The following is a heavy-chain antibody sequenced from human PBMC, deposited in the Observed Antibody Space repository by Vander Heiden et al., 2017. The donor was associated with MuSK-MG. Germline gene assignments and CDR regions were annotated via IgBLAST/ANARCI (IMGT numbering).Heavy chain of an antibody. D-gene: IGHD6-19*01. Sequence: EVQLSESGGGLVQPGGSLSLSCAAPGFPFRSYAMSWVRQAPGKGLEWVSSISGSGGSTNYADSVKGRFTISRDNSKNTLYLQMNSLRAEDTAVYYCAKDLNHITVAGAFDIWGQGTMVTVSS. J-gene: IGHJ3*02. V-gene: IGHV3-23*01. CDR2: ISGSGGST. CDR1: GFPFRSYA. CDR3: AKDLNHITVAGAFDI.